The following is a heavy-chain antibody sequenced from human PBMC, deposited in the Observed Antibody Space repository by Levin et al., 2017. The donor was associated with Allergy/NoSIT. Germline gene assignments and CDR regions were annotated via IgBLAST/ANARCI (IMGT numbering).Heavy chain of an antibody. CDR2: ISGSGDST. J-gene: IGHJ4*02. Sequence: ETLSLTCAASGFTFSSYAMSWVRQAPGKGLEWVSAISGSGDSTYYKDSVKGRFTISRDNSKNTLNLQMNSLRAEDTAIYFCAKWDSSAWYDYWGQGTLVTVSS. CDR3: AKWDSSAWYDY. CDR1: GFTFSSYA. V-gene: IGHV3-23*01. D-gene: IGHD6-19*01.